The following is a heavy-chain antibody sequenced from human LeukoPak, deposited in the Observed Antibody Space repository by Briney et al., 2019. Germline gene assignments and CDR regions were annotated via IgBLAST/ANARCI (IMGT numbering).Heavy chain of an antibody. Sequence: GGSLRLSCAASGFTFSSNAMSWVRQAPGKGLEWVSVISGSGSRTDYADSVKGRFTLSRDNSKNTLYMQMNSLRAEDTAVYYCAKNFWSDNYYYYYMDVWGKGTTVTVSS. V-gene: IGHV3-23*01. CDR1: GFTFSSNA. J-gene: IGHJ6*03. D-gene: IGHD3-3*01. CDR3: AKNFWSDNYYYYYMDV. CDR2: ISGSGSRT.